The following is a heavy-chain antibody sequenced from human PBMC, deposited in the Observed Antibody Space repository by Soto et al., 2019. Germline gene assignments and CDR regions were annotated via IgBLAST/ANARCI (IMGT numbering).Heavy chain of an antibody. CDR3: AKDGGIAGAVEYFQH. CDR2: ISGSGNST. V-gene: IGHV3-23*01. D-gene: IGHD6-13*01. J-gene: IGHJ1*01. Sequence: GGSLRLSCAASGFTFSTYAMSWVRQAPGKGLEWVSAISGSGNSTYYADSVKGRLTISRDNSKNTLHLQMNSLRAEDTAVYYCAKDGGIAGAVEYFQHWGQGTLVTV. CDR1: GFTFSTYA.